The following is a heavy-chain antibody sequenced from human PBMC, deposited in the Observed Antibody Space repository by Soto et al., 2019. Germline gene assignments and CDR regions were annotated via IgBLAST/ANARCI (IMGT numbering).Heavy chain of an antibody. CDR3: ARVSYYYDSSGYYYVAFDI. Sequence: TLSLTCTVSGGSISSGDYYWSWIRQPPGKGLEWIGYIYYSGSTYYNPSLKSRVTISVDTSKNQFSLKLSSVTAADTAVYYCARVSYYYDSSGYYYVAFDIWGQGTMVTVSS. CDR1: GGSISSGDYY. J-gene: IGHJ3*02. CDR2: IYYSGST. D-gene: IGHD3-22*01. V-gene: IGHV4-30-4*01.